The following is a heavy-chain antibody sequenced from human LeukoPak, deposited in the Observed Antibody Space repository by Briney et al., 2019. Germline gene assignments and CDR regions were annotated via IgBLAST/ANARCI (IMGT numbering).Heavy chain of an antibody. J-gene: IGHJ4*02. V-gene: IGHV3-23*01. CDR2: ISGSGGST. CDR1: GFTFSSYA. CDR3: ARDTLGEGEDANYAVYYFDY. D-gene: IGHD4/OR15-4a*01. Sequence: GGSLRLSCAASGFTFSSYAMSWVRQAPGKGLEWVSAISGSGGSTYYADSVKGRFTISRDNSKNTLYLQMNSLRAEDTAVYYCARDTLGEGEDANYAVYYFDYWGQGTPVTVSS.